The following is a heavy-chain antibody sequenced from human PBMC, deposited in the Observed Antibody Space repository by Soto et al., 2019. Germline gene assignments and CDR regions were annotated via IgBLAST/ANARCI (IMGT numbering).Heavy chain of an antibody. CDR2: IYYSGNT. D-gene: IGHD6-13*01. Sequence: SETLSLTCTVSGGSTSSDNYWSWIRQPPGKGLEWIGHIYYSGNTDYNPSLKRRLAISIDTSRNQFSLMLSSVTAADTAVYFWAREGGESSAGLFSYDSWGQGARVTVSS. J-gene: IGHJ4*02. CDR1: GGSTSSDNY. CDR3: AREGGESSAGLFSYDS. V-gene: IGHV4-30-4*01.